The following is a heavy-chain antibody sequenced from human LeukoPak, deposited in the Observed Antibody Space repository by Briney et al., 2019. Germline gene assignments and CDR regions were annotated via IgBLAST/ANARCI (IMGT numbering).Heavy chain of an antibody. J-gene: IGHJ4*02. Sequence: GGSLRLSCAASGNYLMHWVRQAPGKGLVWVSHINSDGSWTSYADSVRGRFTISKDNAKNTVYLQMNSLRAEDTAVYSCVSFYETYWGRGTLVTVSS. D-gene: IGHD3-22*01. CDR3: VSFYETY. CDR2: INSDGSWT. CDR1: GNYL. V-gene: IGHV3-74*01.